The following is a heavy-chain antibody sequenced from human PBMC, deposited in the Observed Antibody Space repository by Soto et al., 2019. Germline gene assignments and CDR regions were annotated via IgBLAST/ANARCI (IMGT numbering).Heavy chain of an antibody. Sequence: LRLSCAASGFTFSSYAMHWVRQAPGKGLEWVAVISYDGSNKYYADSVKGRFTISRDNSKNTLYLQMNSLRAEDTAVYYCARDGVLLYFDYWGQGTLVTVSS. V-gene: IGHV3-30-3*01. J-gene: IGHJ4*02. CDR3: ARDGVLLYFDY. D-gene: IGHD2-21*01. CDR1: GFTFSSYA. CDR2: ISYDGSNK.